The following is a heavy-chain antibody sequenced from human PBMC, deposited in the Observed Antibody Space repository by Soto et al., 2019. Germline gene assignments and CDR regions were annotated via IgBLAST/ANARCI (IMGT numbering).Heavy chain of an antibody. J-gene: IGHJ6*03. V-gene: IGHV1-3*01. CDR1: GYTFTSYA. Sequence: ASVKVSCNASGYTFTSYAMHWVRQAPGQRLEWMGWINAGNGNTKYSQKFQGRVTITRDTSASTAYMELSSLRSEDTAVYYCARGGWFGELFRMLLYYYCMDVWGKGTTVTVSS. CDR3: ARGGWFGELFRMLLYYYCMDV. D-gene: IGHD3-10*01. CDR2: INAGNGNT.